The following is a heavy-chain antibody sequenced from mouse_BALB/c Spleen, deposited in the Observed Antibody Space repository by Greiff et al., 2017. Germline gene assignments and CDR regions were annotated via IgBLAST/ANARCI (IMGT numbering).Heavy chain of an antibody. J-gene: IGHJ4*01. Sequence: EVQVVESGGGLVQPGGSLKLSCAASGFTFSSYGMSWVRQTPDKRLELVATINSNGGSTYYPDSVKGRFTISRDNAKNTLYLQMSSLKSEDTAMYYCARGDYDYAMDYWGQGTSVTVSS. V-gene: IGHV5-6-3*01. CDR3: ARGDYDYAMDY. D-gene: IGHD2-4*01. CDR2: INSNGGST. CDR1: GFTFSSYG.